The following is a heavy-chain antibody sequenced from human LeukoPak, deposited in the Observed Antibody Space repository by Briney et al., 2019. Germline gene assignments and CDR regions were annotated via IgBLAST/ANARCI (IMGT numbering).Heavy chain of an antibody. D-gene: IGHD1-26*01. V-gene: IGHV4-59*01. Sequence: SETLSRTCTVSGGSISSYYWSWIRQPPGKGLEWIGYIYYSGSTNYNPSLKSRVTISVDTSKNQFSLKLSSVTAADTAVYYCAREYSGSYSVFDYWGQGTLVTVSS. J-gene: IGHJ4*02. CDR1: GGSISSYY. CDR3: AREYSGSYSVFDY. CDR2: IYYSGST.